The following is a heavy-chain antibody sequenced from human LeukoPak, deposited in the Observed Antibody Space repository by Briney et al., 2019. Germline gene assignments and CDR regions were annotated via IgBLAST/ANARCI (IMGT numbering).Heavy chain of an antibody. CDR3: AKYMDRYSSSWYYYGMDV. CDR1: GSTFDDYA. Sequence: GGSLRLSCAASGSTFDDYAMHWVRQAPGKGLEWVSGISWNSGSIGYADSVKGRFTISRDNAKNSLYLQMNSLRAEDTALYYCAKYMDRYSSSWYYYGMDVWGQGTTVTVSS. J-gene: IGHJ6*02. V-gene: IGHV3-9*01. CDR2: ISWNSGSI. D-gene: IGHD6-13*01.